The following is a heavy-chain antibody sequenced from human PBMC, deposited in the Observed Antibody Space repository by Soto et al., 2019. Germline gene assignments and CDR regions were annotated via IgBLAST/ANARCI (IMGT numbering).Heavy chain of an antibody. CDR3: ARIPDGSGSYYYDY. D-gene: IGHD3-10*01. J-gene: IGHJ4*02. CDR1: GFSLSNARMG. CDR2: IFSNDEK. V-gene: IGHV2-26*01. Sequence: QVTLKESGPVLVKPTEPLTLTCTVSGFSLSNARMGVSWIRQPPGKALEWLAHIFSNDEKSYSTSLKSRLTISKDTSKSQVVLTMTNMDPVDTATYYCARIPDGSGSYYYDYWGQGTLVTVSS.